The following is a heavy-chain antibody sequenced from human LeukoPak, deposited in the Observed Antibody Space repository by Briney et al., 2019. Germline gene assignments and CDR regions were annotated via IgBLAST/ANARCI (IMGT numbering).Heavy chain of an antibody. CDR3: AKDVLQNYYDSTPGPMDV. D-gene: IGHD3-22*01. J-gene: IGHJ6*02. Sequence: GGSLRLYCAASGFTFDDYAMHWVRQAPGKGLEGVSGISWKSGSIGYADSVKGRFTISRDNAKNSLYLQMNSLRAEDTALYYCAKDVLQNYYDSTPGPMDVWGQGTTVTVSS. V-gene: IGHV3-9*01. CDR2: ISWKSGSI. CDR1: GFTFDDYA.